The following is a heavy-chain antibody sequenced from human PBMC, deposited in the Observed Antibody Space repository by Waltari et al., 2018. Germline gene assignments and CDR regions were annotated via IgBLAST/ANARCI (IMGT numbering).Heavy chain of an antibody. CDR1: GFTFSSYW. CDR2: RKQDGSEK. J-gene: IGHJ1*01. D-gene: IGHD5-18*01. CDR3: ARGGYSDGFSEYCQH. V-gene: IGHV3-7*04. Sequence: EVQLVESGGGLVQPGGSLRLSCAASGFTFSSYWMSWVRQAPGKGLEWVANRKQDGSEKYYVDAVKGRFTISRDNAKNSLYLQMNSLRAEDTAVYYCARGGYSDGFSEYCQHWGQGTLVTVSS.